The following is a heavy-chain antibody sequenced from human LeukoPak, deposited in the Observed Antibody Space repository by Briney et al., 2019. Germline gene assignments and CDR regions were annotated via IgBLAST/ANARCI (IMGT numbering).Heavy chain of an antibody. CDR3: ARELEGGTIFGAVTPGHYYMDV. J-gene: IGHJ6*03. Sequence: SVKVSCKASGGTFSSYAISWVRQAPGQGLEWMGGIIPIFGTANYAQKFQGRVTITADESTSTAYMELSSLRSEDTAVYYCARELEGGTIFGAVTPGHYYMDVWGKGTTVTVSS. CDR1: GGTFSSYA. CDR2: IIPIFGTA. D-gene: IGHD3-3*01. V-gene: IGHV1-69*01.